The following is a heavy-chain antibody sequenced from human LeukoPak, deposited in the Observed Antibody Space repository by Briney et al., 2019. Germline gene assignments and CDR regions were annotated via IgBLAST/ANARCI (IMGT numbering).Heavy chain of an antibody. D-gene: IGHD3/OR15-3a*01. V-gene: IGHV4-39*01. Sequence: SETLSLTCTVSGGSISSSSHYWGWIRQPPGKGLEWIGSIYYTGNTYYNASLKSRVTISIDTSKNQISLGLTSVTATDTAIYYCARQTGSGLFILPGGQGTLVTVSS. CDR2: IYYTGNT. CDR1: GGSISSSSHY. J-gene: IGHJ4*02. CDR3: ARQTGSGLFILP.